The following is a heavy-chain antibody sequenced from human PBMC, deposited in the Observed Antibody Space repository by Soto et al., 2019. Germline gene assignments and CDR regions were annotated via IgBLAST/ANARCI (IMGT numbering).Heavy chain of an antibody. J-gene: IGHJ4*02. D-gene: IGHD3-22*01. CDR2: IYYSGST. Sequence: SETPSLTCTVSGGSISSSSHYWGWVRQPPGKGLEWIGSIYYSGSTYYNPSLKSRVTISVDTSKNQSSLKLSSVTAADTAVYYCARLDSSGYLDWGQGTLVTVSS. CDR3: ARLDSSGYLD. V-gene: IGHV4-39*01. CDR1: GGSISSSSHY.